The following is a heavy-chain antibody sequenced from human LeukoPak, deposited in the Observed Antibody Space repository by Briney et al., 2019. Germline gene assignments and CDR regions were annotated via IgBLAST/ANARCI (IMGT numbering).Heavy chain of an antibody. Sequence: GSLRLSCAASGFTFSSYGMHWVRQAPGKGLEWIGEINHSGSTNYNPSLKSRVTISVDTSKNQFSLKLSSVTAADTAVYYCARHRRAPYYYYDSSGYPKSTPFDYWGQGTLVTVSS. CDR1: GFTFSSYG. J-gene: IGHJ4*02. D-gene: IGHD3-22*01. V-gene: IGHV4-34*01. CDR2: INHSGST. CDR3: ARHRRAPYYYYDSSGYPKSTPFDY.